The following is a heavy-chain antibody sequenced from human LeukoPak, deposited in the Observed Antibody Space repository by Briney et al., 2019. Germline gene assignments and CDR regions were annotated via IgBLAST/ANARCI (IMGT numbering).Heavy chain of an antibody. CDR3: ARDWRVIQYGMDV. Sequence: ASVKVPCKASGYTFTGYYMHWVRQAPGQGLEWMGWINPNSGGTNYAQKFQGRVTMTRDTSISTAYMELSRLRSDDTAVYYCARDWRVIQYGMDVWGQGTTVTVSS. D-gene: IGHD2/OR15-2a*01. V-gene: IGHV1-2*02. CDR1: GYTFTGYY. CDR2: INPNSGGT. J-gene: IGHJ6*02.